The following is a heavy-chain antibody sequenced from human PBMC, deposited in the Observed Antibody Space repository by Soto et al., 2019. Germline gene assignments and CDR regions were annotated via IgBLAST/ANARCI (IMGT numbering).Heavy chain of an antibody. V-gene: IGHV4-30-2*06. CDR2: IYHSGST. CDR1: GGSISSGAYS. J-gene: IGHJ4*02. D-gene: IGHD3-10*01. Sequence: SETLSLTCTVSGGSISSGAYSWSWIRQSPGKGLEWIGYIYHSGSTYYNPSFKSRVTISVDRSKNQFSLKLTSVTAADTAVYYCASLGVPSYYFDYWGQGTRVTVSS. CDR3: ASLGVPSYYFDY.